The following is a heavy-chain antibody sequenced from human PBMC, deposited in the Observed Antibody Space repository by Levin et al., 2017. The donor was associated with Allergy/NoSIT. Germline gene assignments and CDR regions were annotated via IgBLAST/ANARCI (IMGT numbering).Heavy chain of an antibody. J-gene: IGHJ4*02. CDR3: TTAGAMIRGVISDY. CDR1: GFTFSNAW. Sequence: GGSLRLSCAASGFTFSNAWMTWVRQAPGKGLEWVGRIKSQTDGGTTDYAAPVKGRFTISRDDSKNTLFLQMNSLKTEDTAVYYCTTAGAMIRGVISDYWGQGTLVAVSS. V-gene: IGHV3-15*01. CDR2: IKSQTDGGTT. D-gene: IGHD3-10*01.